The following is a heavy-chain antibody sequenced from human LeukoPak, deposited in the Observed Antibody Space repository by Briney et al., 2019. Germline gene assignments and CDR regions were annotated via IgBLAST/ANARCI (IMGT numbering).Heavy chain of an antibody. CDR3: ARAIQSHLLKGYFDY. CDR1: GRTVSSNY. V-gene: IGHV3-53*01. J-gene: IGHJ4*02. Sequence: GGSLRLSCAPFGRTVSSNYMSWVRQAPGKGLEWVSTIYSDGTPYYADSLKGRFTISRDNSKNTMYLRMNSLRAEDTAIYYCARAIQSHLLKGYFDYWGQGALVTVSS. D-gene: IGHD2-2*01. CDR2: IYSDGTP.